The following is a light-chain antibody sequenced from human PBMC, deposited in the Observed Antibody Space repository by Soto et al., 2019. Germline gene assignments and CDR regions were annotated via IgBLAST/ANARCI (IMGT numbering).Light chain of an antibody. CDR3: QQRSKWPPIT. CDR1: QSVKTL. Sequence: EIVLTQSPATLSLSPGERATLSCRASQSVKTLLGWYQQRPGQAPRLLIHDASHSAAGIPARFSGSGFGTDFNLTIISREPEDAAVYYCQQRSKWPPITFGQGTRLEIK. J-gene: IGKJ5*01. V-gene: IGKV3-11*01. CDR2: DAS.